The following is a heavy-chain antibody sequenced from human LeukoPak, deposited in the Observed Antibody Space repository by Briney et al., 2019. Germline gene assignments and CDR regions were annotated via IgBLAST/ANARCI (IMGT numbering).Heavy chain of an antibody. V-gene: IGHV3-21*01. CDR2: IDPSSTYI. CDR3: ARVSGSRNYYFGAFDI. Sequence: PGGSLRLSCSASRFTFSSYTMNWVRQAPGKGLEWVSSIDPSSTYIYYADSVKGRFTISRDNAQNSLYLQMNSLRAEDTAMYYCARVSGSRNYYFGAFDIWGQGTMVTVSS. CDR1: RFTFSSYT. J-gene: IGHJ3*02. D-gene: IGHD3-10*01.